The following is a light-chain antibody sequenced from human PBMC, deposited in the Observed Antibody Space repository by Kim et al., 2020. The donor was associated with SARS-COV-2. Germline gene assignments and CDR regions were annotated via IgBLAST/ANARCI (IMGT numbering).Light chain of an antibody. CDR3: QSYDSRNWV. Sequence: GKTVAITCTRSSGSIGHNYVPWYQQRPGRAPTTVIYEYDRRPSGVPDRFSGSIDSSSNSASLTISGLKTADEADYYCQSYDSRNWVFGGGTQLTVL. V-gene: IGLV6-57*03. CDR2: EYD. CDR1: SGSIGHNY. J-gene: IGLJ3*02.